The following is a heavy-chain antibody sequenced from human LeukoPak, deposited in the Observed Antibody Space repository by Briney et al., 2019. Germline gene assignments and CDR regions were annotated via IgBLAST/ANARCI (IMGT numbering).Heavy chain of an antibody. Sequence: GASVNVSCKASGSTFTSYGINWVRQATGQGLEWMGWMNTDSGKKGQTQRFQGRITMTRNTSISTAYMELSSLGPEDTAVYYCAKYKGGDYIDSGKRYYLDHWGQGTPVTVSS. D-gene: IGHD3-10*01. V-gene: IGHV1-8*02. CDR3: AKYKGGDYIDSGKRYYLDH. CDR2: MNTDSGKK. CDR1: GSTFTSYG. J-gene: IGHJ4*02.